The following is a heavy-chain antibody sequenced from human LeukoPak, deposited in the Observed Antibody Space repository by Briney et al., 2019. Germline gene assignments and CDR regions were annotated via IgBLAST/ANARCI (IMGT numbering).Heavy chain of an antibody. V-gene: IGHV3-30*04. D-gene: IGHD1-1*01. CDR3: ASPNEKEDYYYCYYYMDV. J-gene: IGHJ6*03. CDR1: GFTFSSYA. Sequence: GGSLRLSCAASGFTFSSYAMHWVRQAPGKGLEWVAVISYDGSNKYYADSVKGRFTISRDNSKNTLYLQMNSLRAEDTAVYYCASPNEKEDYYYCYYYMDVWGKGTTVTVSS. CDR2: ISYDGSNK.